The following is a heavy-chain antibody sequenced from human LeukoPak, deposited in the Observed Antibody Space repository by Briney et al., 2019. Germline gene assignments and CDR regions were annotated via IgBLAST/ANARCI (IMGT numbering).Heavy chain of an antibody. Sequence: GGSLTLSCTASGFTFINYSMNWVRQAPGKGLEWVSSINTNSAFISYADSVRGPFTISRDNTKNSLYLQMDSLTADDTAVYFCACLRGPSDYWGQGTLVTVSS. V-gene: IGHV3-21*01. CDR3: ACLRGPSDY. CDR1: GFTFINYS. D-gene: IGHD4-17*01. J-gene: IGHJ4*02. CDR2: INTNSAFI.